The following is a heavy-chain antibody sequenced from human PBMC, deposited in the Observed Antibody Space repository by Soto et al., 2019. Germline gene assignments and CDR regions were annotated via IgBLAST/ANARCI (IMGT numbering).Heavy chain of an antibody. CDR1: GGTFSSYT. Sequence: QVQLVQSGAEVKKPGSSVKVSCKASGGTFSSYTISWVRQAPGQGLEWMGRIIPILGIANYAQKFQGRVTITADKSPSTAYMELSSLRSEDTAVYYCARDHGGNNWFDPWGQGTLVTVSS. CDR3: ARDHGGNNWFDP. CDR2: IIPILGIA. V-gene: IGHV1-69*08. J-gene: IGHJ5*02. D-gene: IGHD3-10*01.